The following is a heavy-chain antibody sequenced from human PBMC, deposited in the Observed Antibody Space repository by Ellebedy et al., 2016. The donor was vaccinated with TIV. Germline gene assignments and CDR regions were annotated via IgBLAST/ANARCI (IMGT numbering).Heavy chain of an antibody. V-gene: IGHV1-18*04. Sequence: ASVKVSCKASGYTFTSYGISWVRQAPGQGLEWMGWISAYNGNTNYAQKLQGRVTMTTDTSTSTAYMELRSLRSDDTAVYYCARVYCGGDCYYYYYYGMDVWGQGTTVTVSS. CDR3: ARVYCGGDCYYYYYYGMDV. D-gene: IGHD2-21*02. J-gene: IGHJ6*02. CDR2: ISAYNGNT. CDR1: GYTFTSYG.